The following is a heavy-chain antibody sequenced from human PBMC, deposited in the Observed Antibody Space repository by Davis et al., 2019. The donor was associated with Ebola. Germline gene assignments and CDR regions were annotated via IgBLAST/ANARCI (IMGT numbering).Heavy chain of an antibody. V-gene: IGHV1-69*06. Sequence: SVKVSCKASGYTFISYYIHWVRHAPGQGLEWMGGIIPDFGTANYAQRFQGRVTITADKSTSTAYMELSSLRSEDTAVYYCARSEYRRYYYYTMDVWGNGTTVTVSS. CDR2: IIPDFGTA. D-gene: IGHD2/OR15-2a*01. J-gene: IGHJ6*04. CDR3: ARSEYRRYYYYTMDV. CDR1: GYTFISYY.